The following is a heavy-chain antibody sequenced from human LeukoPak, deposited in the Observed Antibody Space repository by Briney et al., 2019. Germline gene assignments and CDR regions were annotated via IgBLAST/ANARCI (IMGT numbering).Heavy chain of an antibody. J-gene: IGHJ6*03. CDR1: GFTFSSYC. Sequence: GGSLRLSCAASGFTFSSYCMHWVRQAPGKGLEWVAFIGSDGSNRYYADSMKGRFTISRDNSKNTLYLQMNSLRAEDTAVYYCAKDPGIVSYYYYMDVWGKGTTVTISS. CDR2: IGSDGSNR. D-gene: IGHD2-15*01. V-gene: IGHV3-30*02. CDR3: AKDPGIVSYYYYMDV.